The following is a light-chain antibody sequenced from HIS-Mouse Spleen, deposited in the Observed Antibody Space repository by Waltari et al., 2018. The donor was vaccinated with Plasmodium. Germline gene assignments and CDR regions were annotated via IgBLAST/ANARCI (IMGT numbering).Light chain of an antibody. CDR3: QQYNNWSFT. J-gene: IGKJ3*01. CDR2: GAS. CDR1: QSVSSN. Sequence: EIVMTQSPATLSVSPGERATLTCRASQSVSSNLARYQQKPGQAPRHLIYGASTRATGIPARFSGSGSGTEFTLTISSLQSEDFAVYYCQQYNNWSFTFGPGTKVDIK. V-gene: IGKV3-15*01.